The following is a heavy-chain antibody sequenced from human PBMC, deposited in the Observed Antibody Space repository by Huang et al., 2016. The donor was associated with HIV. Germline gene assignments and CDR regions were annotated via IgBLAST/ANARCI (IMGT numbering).Heavy chain of an antibody. Sequence: DVQLVESGGTLVQPGRSRRLSCATSGFTFGDYTMAWLRQAPGKGREWVGRIRSKTYGGAAEYAASVKGRFIISRDDSENIVYLQLSSLQSEDTGLYYCTRGRTRGAYFNYWGQGTLVTVSS. CDR2: IRSKTYGGAA. V-gene: IGHV3-49*03. CDR3: TRGRTRGAYFNY. D-gene: IGHD1-7*01. J-gene: IGHJ4*02. CDR1: GFTFGDYT.